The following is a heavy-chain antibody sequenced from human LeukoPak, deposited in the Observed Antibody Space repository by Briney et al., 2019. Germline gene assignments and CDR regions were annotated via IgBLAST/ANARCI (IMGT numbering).Heavy chain of an antibody. CDR2: IYYSGST. CDR3: ARVGGSRRGMDV. CDR1: GGSISSYY. V-gene: IGHV4-59*01. Sequence: SETLSLTCTVSGGSISSYYWSWIRQPPGKGLEWIGYIYYSGSTNYNPSLKSRVTISVDTSKNQFSLKLSSVTAADTAVYYCARVGGSRRGMDVWAKGPRSPSP. D-gene: IGHD1-26*01. J-gene: IGHJ6*02.